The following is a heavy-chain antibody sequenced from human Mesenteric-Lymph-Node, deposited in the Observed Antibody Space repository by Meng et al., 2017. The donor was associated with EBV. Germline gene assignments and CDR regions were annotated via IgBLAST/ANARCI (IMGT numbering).Heavy chain of an antibody. Sequence: VNLVDSGAEVKKPGVSVKVSCQASGYTFTSNDISWVRQAHGQGLEWMGWISVYDGNTNYAQRLQGRVTMTTDTSTSTAYLEVRSLRSDDTAVYYCARDLGYSYGYVDYWGQGTLVTVSS. J-gene: IGHJ4*02. CDR2: ISVYDGNT. CDR1: GYTFTSND. CDR3: ARDLGYSYGYVDY. D-gene: IGHD5-18*01. V-gene: IGHV1-18*01.